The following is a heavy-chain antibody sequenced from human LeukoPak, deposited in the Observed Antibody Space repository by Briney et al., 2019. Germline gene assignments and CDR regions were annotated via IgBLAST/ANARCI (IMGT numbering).Heavy chain of an antibody. D-gene: IGHD3-10*01. Sequence: PGGSLRLSCAASGFTFSSYGMHWVRQAPGKGLEWVAVIWYDGSNKYYADSVEGRFTISRDNSKNTLYLQMNSLRAEDTAVYYCAKGPWVRGRPGYFDYWGQGTLVTVSS. CDR1: GFTFSSYG. V-gene: IGHV3-33*06. CDR2: IWYDGSNK. J-gene: IGHJ4*02. CDR3: AKGPWVRGRPGYFDY.